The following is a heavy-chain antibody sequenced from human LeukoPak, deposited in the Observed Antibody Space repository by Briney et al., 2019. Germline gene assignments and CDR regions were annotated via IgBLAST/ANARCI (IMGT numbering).Heavy chain of an antibody. CDR1: GGSFSGYY. Sequence: SETLSLTCAVYGGSFSGYYWSWIRQPPGKGLEWIGEINHSGSTNYNPSLKSRVTISVDTSKNQFSLKLSSVTAADTAVYYCATYCTSSRCYNANLGDYWGQGNLVTVSS. J-gene: IGHJ4*02. V-gene: IGHV4-34*01. D-gene: IGHD2-2*01. CDR3: ATYCTSSRCYNANLGDY. CDR2: INHSGST.